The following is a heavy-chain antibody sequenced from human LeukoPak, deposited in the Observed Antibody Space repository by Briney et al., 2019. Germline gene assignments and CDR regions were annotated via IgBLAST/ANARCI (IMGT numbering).Heavy chain of an antibody. CDR2: ISGSGGST. CDR1: GFTFSNAW. J-gene: IGHJ4*02. D-gene: IGHD6-13*01. Sequence: GGSLRLSCAASGFTFSNAWMSWVRQAPGKGLEWVSAISGSGGSTYYADSVKGRFTISRDNSKNTLYLQMNSLRAEDTAVYYCAKEGPSIAAAGTLDYWGQGTLVTVSS. CDR3: AKEGPSIAAAGTLDY. V-gene: IGHV3-23*01.